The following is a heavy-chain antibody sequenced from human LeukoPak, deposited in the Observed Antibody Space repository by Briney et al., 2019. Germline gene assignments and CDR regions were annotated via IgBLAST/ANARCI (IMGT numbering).Heavy chain of an antibody. D-gene: IGHD2/OR15-2a*01. J-gene: IGHJ4*02. CDR3: TTGTFATFDY. V-gene: IGHV3-15*01. CDR1: GLTLKYAW. CDR2: ITSKTEGWTT. Sequence: GGSLRLSCAASGLTLKYAWMSWVRQAPGKGLEWVGRITSKTEGWTTDYDAPVKGRFTISRDDSINTLYLQTNSLTTEDTAVYYCTTGTFATFDYWGQGTLVTVSS.